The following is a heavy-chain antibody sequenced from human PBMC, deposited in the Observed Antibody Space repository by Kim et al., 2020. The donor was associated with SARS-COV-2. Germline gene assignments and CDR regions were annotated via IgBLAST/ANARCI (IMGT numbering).Heavy chain of an antibody. J-gene: IGHJ4*02. V-gene: IGHV3-23*03. Sequence: GGSLRLSCVASGFTFSSYAMSWLRQAPGKGLEWVSVIYSGGTTKFYVGSVMGRFTVSRDNSKDTLFLQMNNLRAEDTAVYFCAKDHFRSSGDFWGQGTLVTVSS. CDR2: IYSGGTTK. CDR3: AKDHFRSSGDF. D-gene: IGHD3-3*02. CDR1: GFTFSSYA.